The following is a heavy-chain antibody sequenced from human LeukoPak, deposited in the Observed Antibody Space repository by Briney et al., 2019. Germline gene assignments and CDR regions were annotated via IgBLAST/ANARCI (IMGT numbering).Heavy chain of an antibody. CDR1: GFPLTTSGVG. CDR2: IYWDDDK. Sequence: SGPTLVKPTQTLTLTCTFSGFPLTTSGVGVGWIRQPPGKALEWLALIYWDDDKRYRPSLKSRLTITKDTSKNQVVLTMTNMDPVDTATYYCAHRGFYYDSSGYYYPYFDYWGQGTLVTVSS. CDR3: AHRGFYYDSSGYYYPYFDY. V-gene: IGHV2-5*02. J-gene: IGHJ4*02. D-gene: IGHD3-22*01.